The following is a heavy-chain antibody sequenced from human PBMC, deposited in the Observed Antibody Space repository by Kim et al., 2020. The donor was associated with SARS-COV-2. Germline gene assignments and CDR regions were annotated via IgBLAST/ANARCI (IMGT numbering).Heavy chain of an antibody. CDR1: GHSISSGYY. J-gene: IGHJ5*02. D-gene: IGHD2-15*01. CDR2: MYDSGST. CDR3: ARGSSGGPNWFDP. Sequence: SETLSLTCSVSGHSISSGYYWGWIRQPPGKGLEWVGSMYDSGSTYYNPSLKSRLTISVDTSTNQFSLKLSSVTAADTAVYYCARGSSGGPNWFDPWGQGTLVTVSS. V-gene: IGHV4-38-2*02.